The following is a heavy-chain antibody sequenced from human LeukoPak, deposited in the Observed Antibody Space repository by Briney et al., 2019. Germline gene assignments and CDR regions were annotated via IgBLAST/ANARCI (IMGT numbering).Heavy chain of an antibody. CDR1: GFTFSSYW. J-gene: IGHJ5*02. CDR2: INSDGSST. CDR3: ARDTGRTWIQLWQTFDP. D-gene: IGHD5-18*01. V-gene: IGHV3-74*01. Sequence: GGSLRLSCAASGFTFSSYWMHWVRQAPGKGLVWVSRINSDGSSTSYADSVKGRFTISRDNAKNTLYLQMNSLRAEDTAVYYCARDTGRTWIQLWQTFDPWGQGTLVTVSS.